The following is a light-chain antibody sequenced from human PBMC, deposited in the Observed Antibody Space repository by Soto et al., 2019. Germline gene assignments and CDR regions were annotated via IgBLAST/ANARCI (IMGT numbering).Light chain of an antibody. Sequence: EIVFTQSPATLSKYPGERATLSCRASQSVSSYLAWYQQKPGQAPRLLIYDASNRATGIPARFSGGGSGTDFTLTISSLEPEDFAVYYCQQRSSWLTFGGGTKVDIK. J-gene: IGKJ4*01. CDR3: QQRSSWLT. CDR1: QSVSSY. V-gene: IGKV3-11*01. CDR2: DAS.